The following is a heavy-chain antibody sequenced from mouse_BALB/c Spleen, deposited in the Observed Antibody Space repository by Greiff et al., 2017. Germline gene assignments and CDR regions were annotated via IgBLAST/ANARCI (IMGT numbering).Heavy chain of an antibody. D-gene: IGHD4-1*01. J-gene: IGHJ3*01. CDR1: GYTFTSYW. V-gene: IGHV1S81*02. CDR2: INPSNGRT. CDR3: ARSDWD. Sequence: QVQLQQSGAELVKPGASVKLSCKASGYTFTSYWMHWVKQRPGQGLEWIGEINPSNGRTNYNEKFKSKATLTVDKSSSTAYMQLSSLTSEDSAVYYCARSDWDWGQGTLVTVSA.